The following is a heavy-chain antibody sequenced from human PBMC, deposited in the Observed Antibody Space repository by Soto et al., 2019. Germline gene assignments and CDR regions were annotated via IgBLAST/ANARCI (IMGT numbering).Heavy chain of an antibody. J-gene: IGHJ6*02. Sequence: GGSLRLSCAASGFTFSSYGMHWVRQAPGKGLEWVTVISFDGSNRYYADSVKGRFTISRNNSKNTVYLQMSSLRAEDTAVYYCIKDGSSGWPYYYGMDVWGRGTTVTVSS. CDR3: IKDGSSGWPYYYGMDV. CDR2: ISFDGSNR. V-gene: IGHV3-30*18. CDR1: GFTFSSYG. D-gene: IGHD6-19*01.